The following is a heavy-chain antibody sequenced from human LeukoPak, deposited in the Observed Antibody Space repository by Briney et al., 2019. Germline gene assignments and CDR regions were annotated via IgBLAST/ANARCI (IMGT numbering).Heavy chain of an antibody. CDR2: TYYRSKWYN. CDR1: GDSVSSNSAA. D-gene: IGHD6-6*01. CDR3: ARSSIAAPRNYYYYIDV. V-gene: IGHV6-1*01. J-gene: IGHJ6*03. Sequence: SQTLSLTCAISGDSVSSNSAAWNWIRQSPSRGLEWLGRTYYRSKWYNDYAVSVKSRITINPDTSKNQFSLQLISVTPEDTAVYYCARSSIAAPRNYYYYIDVWGKGTTVTVSS.